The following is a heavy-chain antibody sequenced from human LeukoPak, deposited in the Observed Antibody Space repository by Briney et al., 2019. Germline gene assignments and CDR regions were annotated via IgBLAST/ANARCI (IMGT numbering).Heavy chain of an antibody. CDR1: GGSLSGNY. CDR3: VRESDDYSYMDV. J-gene: IGHJ6*03. V-gene: IGHV4-34*01. CDR2: INHSGCT. Sequence: SETLSLTCAVYGGSLSGNYWRWIRQPPGKGLEWIGEINHSGCTKYNRSLRGRVTIPLEMSKEQFSLNQGPVTAAETAVYYCVRESDDYSYMDVWGEGTTVTVS.